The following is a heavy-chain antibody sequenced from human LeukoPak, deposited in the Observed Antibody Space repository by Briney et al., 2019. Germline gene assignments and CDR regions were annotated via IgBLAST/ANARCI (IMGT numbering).Heavy chain of an antibody. CDR2: IRSKSDGGTT. CDR3: TTDCRPEYSCFWYNWFDP. CDR1: GFTFSYAW. Sequence: GGSLRLSCSASGFTFSYAWMSWVRQAPGKGLEWLGRIRSKSDGGTTDYAAPVKGRFTIPRDDSKSTLYLQMNSLNIEDTAVYYCTTDCRPEYSCFWYNWFDPWGQGTLVTVSS. V-gene: IGHV3-15*01. D-gene: IGHD2-15*01. J-gene: IGHJ5*02.